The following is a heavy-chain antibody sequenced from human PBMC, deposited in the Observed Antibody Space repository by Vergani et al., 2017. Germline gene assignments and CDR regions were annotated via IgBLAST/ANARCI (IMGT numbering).Heavy chain of an antibody. J-gene: IGHJ4*02. CDR3: ARDHQGPTTLDY. Sequence: QVQLVQSGPEVKKPGASVKVSCKTSGYRFSEYYMHWVRQAPGQGLEWMGWINPKSGGTNYAQKFQGRVTMTRDTSISTAYMSLRSLRSDDTAIYYCARDHQGPTTLDYWGQGSLVTVSS. V-gene: IGHV1-2*02. D-gene: IGHD1-26*01. CDR2: INPKSGGT. CDR1: GYRFSEYY.